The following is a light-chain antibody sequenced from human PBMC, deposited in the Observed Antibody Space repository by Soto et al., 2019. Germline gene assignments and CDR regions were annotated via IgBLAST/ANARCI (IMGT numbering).Light chain of an antibody. Sequence: QSALTQPASVSGSPGQSITTSCTGTSSDVGGYNYVSWYQQHPGKAHKLMIYDVSNRPSGVSNRFSGSKSGNTASLTISGLQAEDEAGYYCSSYTSSSTPYVFGTGTKVTVL. J-gene: IGLJ1*01. CDR2: DVS. CDR1: SSDVGGYNY. CDR3: SSYTSSSTPYV. V-gene: IGLV2-14*01.